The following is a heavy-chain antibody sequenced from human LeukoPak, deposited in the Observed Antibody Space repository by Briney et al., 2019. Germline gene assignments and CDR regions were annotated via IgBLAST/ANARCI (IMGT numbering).Heavy chain of an antibody. CDR1: GFTFSDSA. CDR3: TTPNERNWFDP. J-gene: IGHJ5*02. D-gene: IGHD2-8*01. CDR2: IRDKGYGHAT. Sequence: GGSLRLSCAASGFTFSDSAIHWVRQASGKGLEWVGRIRDKGYGHATAYAASVKGRFTLSRDDSKNTAYLQMNSLKTEDTALDYCTTPNERNWFDPWGQGTLVTVSS. V-gene: IGHV3-73*01.